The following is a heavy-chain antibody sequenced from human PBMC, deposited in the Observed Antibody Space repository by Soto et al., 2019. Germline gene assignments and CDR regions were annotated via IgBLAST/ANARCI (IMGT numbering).Heavy chain of an antibody. CDR2: IIPIFGTA. CDR3: AREASTEIFDY. J-gene: IGHJ4*02. V-gene: IGHV1-69*13. Sequence: SVKVSCTASGCTFSSYAIICVRQAPGQGLEWMGGIIPIFGTANYAQKFQGRVTITADESTSTAYMELSSLRSEDTAVYYCAREASTEIFDYWGQGTLVTVSS. CDR1: GCTFSSYA.